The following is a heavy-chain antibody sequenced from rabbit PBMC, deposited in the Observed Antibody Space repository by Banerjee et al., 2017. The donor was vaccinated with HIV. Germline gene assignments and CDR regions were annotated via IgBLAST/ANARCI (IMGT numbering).Heavy chain of an antibody. CDR3: ARDLAGVIGWNFNL. V-gene: IGHV1S40*01. J-gene: IGHJ4*01. D-gene: IGHD4-1*01. CDR2: IDTGSDNI. CDR1: GFTISGYW. Sequence: QSLEESGGDLVKPGASLTLTCKASGFTISGYWMSWVRQAPGKGLEWIGTIDTGSDNIYYASWAKGRFTISKTSSTAVTLQMTSLTAADTASYFCARDLAGVIGWNFNLWGQGTL.